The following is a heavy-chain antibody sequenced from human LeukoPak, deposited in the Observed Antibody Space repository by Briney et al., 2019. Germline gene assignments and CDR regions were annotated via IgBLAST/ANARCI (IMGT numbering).Heavy chain of an antibody. D-gene: IGHD1-26*01. CDR2: INPSGGST. CDR3: AREEGIVGATNWFDP. Sequence: ASVKVSCKASGYTFTSYYMHWVRQAPGQGLEWMGIINPSGGSTSYAQKFQGRVTMTRDTSTSTVYTELSSLRSEDTAVYYCAREEGIVGATNWFDPWGQGTLVTVSS. J-gene: IGHJ5*02. CDR1: GYTFTSYY. V-gene: IGHV1-46*01.